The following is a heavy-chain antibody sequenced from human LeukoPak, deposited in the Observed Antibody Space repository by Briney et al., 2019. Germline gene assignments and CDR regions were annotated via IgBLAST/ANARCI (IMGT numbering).Heavy chain of an antibody. Sequence: GGSLRLSCAASGFTFSSYAMSWVRQAPGKGLEWVSAISGGGGSTYYADSVKGRFTISRDNSKNTLYLQMNSLRAEDTAVYYCATGLLWFGELLRTGDYYYYGMDVWGQGTTVTVSS. J-gene: IGHJ6*02. CDR1: GFTFSSYA. V-gene: IGHV3-23*01. CDR3: ATGLLWFGELLRTGDYYYYGMDV. CDR2: ISGGGGST. D-gene: IGHD3-10*01.